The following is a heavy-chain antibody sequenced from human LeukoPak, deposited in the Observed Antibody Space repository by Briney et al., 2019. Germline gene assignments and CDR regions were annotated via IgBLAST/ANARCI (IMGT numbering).Heavy chain of an antibody. CDR2: IYPGDSDT. D-gene: IGHD2-2*01. V-gene: IGHV5-51*01. J-gene: IGHJ3*02. CDR3: ARHRAPHCSSTSCLIDAFDI. Sequence: GESLKISCQGSGSSFTSYWIGWVRQLPGKGLEWMGIIYPGDSDTRYSPSFQGQVTISADKSISTAYLQWSSLKASDTAMYYCARHRAPHCSSTSCLIDAFDIWGQGTMVTVSS. CDR1: GSSFTSYW.